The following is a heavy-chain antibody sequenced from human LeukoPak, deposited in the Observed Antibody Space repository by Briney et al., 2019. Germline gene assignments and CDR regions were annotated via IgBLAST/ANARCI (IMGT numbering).Heavy chain of an antibody. Sequence: GGSLRLSCAASGFTFSSYWMSWVRQAPGKGLEWVANIKQDGSEKYYVDSVKGRFTISRDNAKNSLYLQMNSLRAEDTAVYYCARAPPFWSGYYNDYWGQGTLVTVSS. V-gene: IGHV3-7*01. D-gene: IGHD3-3*01. CDR2: IKQDGSEK. CDR3: ARAPPFWSGYYNDY. CDR1: GFTFSSYW. J-gene: IGHJ4*02.